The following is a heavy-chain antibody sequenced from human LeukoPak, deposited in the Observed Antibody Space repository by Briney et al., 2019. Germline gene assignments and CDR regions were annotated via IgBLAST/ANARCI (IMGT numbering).Heavy chain of an antibody. J-gene: IGHJ4*02. Sequence: SGGSLRLSCAASGFTFSSYWMSWVRQAPGKGLEWVANIKQDGGEKYYVDSVKGRFTISRDNAKTSLYLQMTSLRAEDTAVYYCARDKYFDSTTYYPRFDYWGQGILVTVSS. CDR3: ARDKYFDSTTYYPRFDY. CDR2: IKQDGGEK. CDR1: GFTFSSYW. V-gene: IGHV3-7*04. D-gene: IGHD3-22*01.